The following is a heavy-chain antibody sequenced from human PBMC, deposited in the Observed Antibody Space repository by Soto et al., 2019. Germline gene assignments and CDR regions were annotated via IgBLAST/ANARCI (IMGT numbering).Heavy chain of an antibody. CDR2: INHSGST. V-gene: IGHV4-34*01. J-gene: IGHJ6*02. D-gene: IGHD6-6*01. CDR1: GGSFSGYY. Sequence: PSETLSLTCAVYGGSFSGYYWGRIRQPPGKGLEWIGEINHSGSTNYNPSLTSRVTISVDTSKNQFSLNLSPVTAAATAVYYCARGESGSSSYYYYGMDVWGQGTTVTVSS. CDR3: ARGESGSSSYYYYGMDV.